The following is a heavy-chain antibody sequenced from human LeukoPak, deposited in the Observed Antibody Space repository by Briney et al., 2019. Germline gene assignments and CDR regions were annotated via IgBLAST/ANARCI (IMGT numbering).Heavy chain of an antibody. CDR2: IRSKAYGGTT. D-gene: IGHD1-26*01. J-gene: IGHJ4*02. Sequence: GGSLRLSCTASGFIFGDYAMSWVRQAPGKGLEWVGFIRSKAYGGTTEYAASAKGRFTISRDDSKSIAYLQMNSLKTEDTAVYYCTRGRIVGNPLDYWGQGTLVTVSS. CDR1: GFIFGDYA. V-gene: IGHV3-49*04. CDR3: TRGRIVGNPLDY.